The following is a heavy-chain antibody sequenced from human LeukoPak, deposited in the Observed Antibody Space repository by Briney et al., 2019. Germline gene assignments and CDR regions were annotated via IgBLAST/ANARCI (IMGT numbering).Heavy chain of an antibody. Sequence: GGSLRLSCAASGFTFDDYTMHWVRQAPGKGLECVSLITWDGGSTYYADSVKGRFTISRDNSKNSLYLQMNSLRTEDTALYYCAKGKNTGSYLSHVDYWGQGTLVTVSS. CDR1: GFTFDDYT. D-gene: IGHD3-10*01. V-gene: IGHV3-43*01. J-gene: IGHJ4*02. CDR2: ITWDGGST. CDR3: AKGKNTGSYLSHVDY.